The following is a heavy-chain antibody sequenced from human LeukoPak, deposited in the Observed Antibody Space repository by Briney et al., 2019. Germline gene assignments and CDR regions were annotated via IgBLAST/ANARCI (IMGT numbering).Heavy chain of an antibody. J-gene: IGHJ6*02. D-gene: IGHD5-18*01. CDR1: GFTFSSYD. CDR3: ARGEGQTWIQLWLRGNYYGMDV. Sequence: GGSLRLSCAASGFTFSSYDMHWVRQATGKGLEWVSAIGTAGDTYDPGSVKGRFTISRENAKNSLYLQMNSLRAEDTAVYYCARGEGQTWIQLWLRGNYYGMDVWGQGTTVTVSS. V-gene: IGHV3-13*01. CDR2: IGTAGDT.